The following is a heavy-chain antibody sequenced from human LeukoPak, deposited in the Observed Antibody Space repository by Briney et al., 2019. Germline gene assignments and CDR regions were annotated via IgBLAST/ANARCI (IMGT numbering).Heavy chain of an antibody. CDR2: IIPIFGTA. CDR3: ARVELTRAYYYYYYGMDV. J-gene: IGHJ6*04. CDR1: GGTFSSYA. D-gene: IGHD1-26*01. V-gene: IGHV1-69*01. Sequence: ASVKVSCTASGGTFSSYAISWVRQAPGQGLEWMGGIIPIFGTANYAQKFQGRVTITADESTSTAYMELSSLRSEDTAVYYCARVELTRAYYYYYYGMDVWGKGTTVTVSS.